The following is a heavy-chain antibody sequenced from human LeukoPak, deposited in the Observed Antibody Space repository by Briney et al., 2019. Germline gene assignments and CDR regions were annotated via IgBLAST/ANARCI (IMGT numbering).Heavy chain of an antibody. CDR2: ISSSSSTI. J-gene: IGHJ5*02. Sequence: GGSLRLSCAASGFTFSSYSMNWVRQAPGKGLEWVSYISSSSSTIYYADSVKGRFTISRDNSKNTLYLQMNSLRAEDTAVYYCAREKIQLWLNNWFDPWGQGTLVTVSS. CDR3: AREKIQLWLNNWFDP. CDR1: GFTFSSYS. V-gene: IGHV3-48*01. D-gene: IGHD5-18*01.